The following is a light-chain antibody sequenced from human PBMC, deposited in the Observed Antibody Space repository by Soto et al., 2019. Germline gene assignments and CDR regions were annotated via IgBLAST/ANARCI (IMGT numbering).Light chain of an antibody. CDR2: STT. J-gene: IGLJ1*01. Sequence: QAVVTQESSFSVSPGGTVTLTCGLISGSVSTANNPNWYQQTPGQAPRTLIYSTTARSSGVPDRFSGSILGNKAALTISGAQADDESDYYCALLMGNGVSVFGTGTKVTVL. CDR1: SGSVSTANN. V-gene: IGLV8-61*01. CDR3: ALLMGNGVSV.